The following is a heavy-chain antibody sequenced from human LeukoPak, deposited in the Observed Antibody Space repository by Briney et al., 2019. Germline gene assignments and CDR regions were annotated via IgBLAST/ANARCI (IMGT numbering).Heavy chain of an antibody. CDR1: GFTFSSYV. J-gene: IGHJ3*02. CDR2: ISGSGGST. D-gene: IGHD6-19*01. Sequence: HTGGSLRLSCAASGFTFSSYVMSWVRQAPGKGLEWVSAISGSGGSTFYTDSVKGRFTISRDNSKNTLYLEMNSLRAEDTAVYYCARDRYSSGWADAFDIWGQGTMVTVSS. CDR3: ARDRYSSGWADAFDI. V-gene: IGHV3-23*01.